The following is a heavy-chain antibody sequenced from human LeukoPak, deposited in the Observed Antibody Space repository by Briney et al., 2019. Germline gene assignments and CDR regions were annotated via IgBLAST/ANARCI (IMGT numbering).Heavy chain of an antibody. CDR3: ARAETWTTPSDY. J-gene: IGHJ4*02. CDR2: ISYDGSNK. D-gene: IGHD1-14*01. CDR1: GFTFSSYV. V-gene: IGHV3-30*04. Sequence: PGGSLRLSCAASGFTFSSYVMQWVRQAPGKGQEWVAVISYDGSNKYYADSVKGRFTISRDNSKNTLYLQMNSLRAEDTAVYYCARAETWTTPSDYWGQGTLVTVSS.